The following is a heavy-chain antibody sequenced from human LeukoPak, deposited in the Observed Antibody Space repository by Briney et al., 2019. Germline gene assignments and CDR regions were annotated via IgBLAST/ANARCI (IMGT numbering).Heavy chain of an antibody. Sequence: PSGTLSLTCAVSGGSISSSNWWSWVRQPPGKGLEWIGEIYHCGSTNYNPSLKRRVTISVDKSKNQFSLKLSSVTAADTAVYYCARGPKGGRYYGSGGGYFDYWGQGTLVTVSS. CDR2: IYHCGST. J-gene: IGHJ4*02. D-gene: IGHD3-10*01. CDR1: GGSISSSNW. CDR3: ARGPKGGRYYGSGGGYFDY. V-gene: IGHV4-4*02.